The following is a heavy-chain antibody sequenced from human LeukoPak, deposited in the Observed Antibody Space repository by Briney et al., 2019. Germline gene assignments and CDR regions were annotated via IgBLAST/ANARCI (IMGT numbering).Heavy chain of an antibody. V-gene: IGHV3-15*07. J-gene: IGHJ4*02. D-gene: IGHD3-3*01. CDR2: IKSKTDGGTT. CDR1: GFTFSSYG. CDR3: TTGYDFWSGYYGFDY. Sequence: GGSLRLSCAASGFTFSSYGMHWVRQAPGKGLEWVGRIKSKTDGGTTDYAAPVKGRFTISRDDSKNTLYLQMNSLKTEDTAVYYCTTGYDFWSGYYGFDYWGQGTLVTVSS.